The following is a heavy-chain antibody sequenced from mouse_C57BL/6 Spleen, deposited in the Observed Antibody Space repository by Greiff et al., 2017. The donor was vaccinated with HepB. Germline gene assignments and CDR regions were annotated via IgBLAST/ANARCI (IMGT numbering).Heavy chain of an antibody. V-gene: IGHV1-4*01. D-gene: IGHD1-1*01. CDR1: GYTFTSYT. CDR2: INPSSGYT. Sequence: VQLQHSGAELARPGASVKMSCKASGYTFTSYTMHWVKQRPGQGLEWIGYINPSSGYTKYNQKFKDKATLTADKSSSTAYMQLSSLTSEDSAVYYCARCTVHYAMDYWGQGTSVTVSS. J-gene: IGHJ4*01. CDR3: ARCTVHYAMDY.